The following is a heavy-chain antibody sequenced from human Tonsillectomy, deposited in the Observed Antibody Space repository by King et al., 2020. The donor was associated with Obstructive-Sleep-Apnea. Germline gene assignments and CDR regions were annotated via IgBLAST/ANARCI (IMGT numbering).Heavy chain of an antibody. CDR1: GFKFSSYG. D-gene: IGHD5-18*01. CDR3: AKVYEDTAPMLGDYYAMDV. V-gene: IGHV3-30*18. J-gene: IGHJ6*02. CDR2: ISDDVSNK. Sequence: VQLVESGGGVVQPGRSLRLSCVASGFKFSSYGMHWVRQAPGKGLEWVAVISDDVSNKDYADSVKGRFTISRDNSKNTLYLQMSSLRPEDTAVYYCAKVYEDTAPMLGDYYAMDVWGQGTTVTVSS.